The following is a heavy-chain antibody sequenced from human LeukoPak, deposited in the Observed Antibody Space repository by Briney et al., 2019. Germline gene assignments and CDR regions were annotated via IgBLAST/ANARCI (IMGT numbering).Heavy chain of an antibody. Sequence: SETLSLTCAVYGGSFSGYYWSWIRQPPGKGLEWIGEINHSGSTNYNPSLKSRVTISVDTSKNQFSLKLSSVTAADTAVYYCARLLILRSDSGTGGDYWGQGTLVTVSS. J-gene: IGHJ4*02. V-gene: IGHV4-34*01. CDR1: GGSFSGYY. CDR2: INHSGST. D-gene: IGHD1-26*01. CDR3: ARLLILRSDSGTGGDY.